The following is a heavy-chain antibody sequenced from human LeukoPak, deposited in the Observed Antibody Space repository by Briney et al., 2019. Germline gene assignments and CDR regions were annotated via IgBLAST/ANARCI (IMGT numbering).Heavy chain of an antibody. Sequence: GGSLRLSCAASGFTFSSYSMNWGRQAPGKGLEWVSSISISSSYIYYADSVKGRFTISRDNAKNSLYLQMKSLRAEDTAVYYCAREIYYYDSSGYDSVGYFDYWGQGTLVNVSS. V-gene: IGHV3-21*01. CDR1: GFTFSSYS. J-gene: IGHJ4*02. CDR2: ISISSSYI. D-gene: IGHD3-22*01. CDR3: AREIYYYDSSGYDSVGYFDY.